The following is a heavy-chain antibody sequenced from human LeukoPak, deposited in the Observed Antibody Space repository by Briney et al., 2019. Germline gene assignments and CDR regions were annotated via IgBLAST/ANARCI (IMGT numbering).Heavy chain of an antibody. CDR3: ARHVKQSGNTMIVRGYNWFDP. Sequence: PSETLSLTCTVSGVSISSSSYYWGWIRQPPGKGLEWIGSIYYSGSTYYNPSLKSRVTISVDTSKNQFSLKLSSVTAADTAVYYCARHVKQSGNTMIVRGYNWFDPWGQGTLVTVSS. J-gene: IGHJ5*02. V-gene: IGHV4-39*01. D-gene: IGHD3-22*01. CDR2: IYYSGST. CDR1: GVSISSSSYY.